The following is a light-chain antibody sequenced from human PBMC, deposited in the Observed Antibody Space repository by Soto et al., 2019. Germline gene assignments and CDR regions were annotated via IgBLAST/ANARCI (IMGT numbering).Light chain of an antibody. Sequence: DSQMTQSPSTLSASVGDRVTITCRASHSTSNWLAWHQQKPGKAPKLLIYDASTLKSGVPSRFSGSGSGTKFTLTISSLQADDFATYYCQHFDTHFGQGTKVDIK. CDR3: QHFDTH. V-gene: IGKV1-5*01. J-gene: IGKJ2*01. CDR1: HSTSNW. CDR2: DAS.